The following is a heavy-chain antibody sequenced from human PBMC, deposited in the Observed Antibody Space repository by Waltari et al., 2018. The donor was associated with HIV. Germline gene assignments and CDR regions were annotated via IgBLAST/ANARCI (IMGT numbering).Heavy chain of an antibody. V-gene: IGHV4-38-2*02. CDR2: LDHSGRI. CDR1: GYSLSSGYY. J-gene: IGHJ3*02. Sequence: QMQMQESGPGLVKSSETLSLTCTVSGYSLSSGYYLAWIRQPPGKGLEWLGTLDHSGRIYHTPSLKSRLTISVDTSNNQFSLKLTSVTAADTAVYFCASLDTAVGYDAFDIWGQGTMVTVSS. CDR3: ASLDTAVGYDAFDI. D-gene: IGHD5-18*01.